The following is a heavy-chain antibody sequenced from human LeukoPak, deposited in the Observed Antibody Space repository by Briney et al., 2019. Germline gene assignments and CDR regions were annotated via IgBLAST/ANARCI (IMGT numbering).Heavy chain of an antibody. Sequence: GRSLRLSCAASGFAFSNYAMHWVRQAPGKGLEWVALISFDGSNTYYADSVEGRFTISRDNSENTLYLEMNSLRAEDTAVYYCARDRIATTGYYGMDVWGEGTTVFVSS. CDR2: ISFDGSNT. CDR3: ARDRIATTGYYGMDV. CDR1: GFAFSNYA. D-gene: IGHD6-13*01. J-gene: IGHJ6*04. V-gene: IGHV3-30*04.